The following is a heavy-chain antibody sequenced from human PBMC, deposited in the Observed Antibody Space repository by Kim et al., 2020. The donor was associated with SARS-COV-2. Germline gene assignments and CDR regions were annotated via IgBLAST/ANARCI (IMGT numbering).Heavy chain of an antibody. J-gene: IGHJ6*02. V-gene: IGHV1-8*01. Sequence: ASVKVSCKASGYTFTSYDINWVRQATGQGLEWMGWMNPNSGNTGYAQKFQGRVTMTRNTSISTAYMELSSLRSEDTAVYYCARGGRWYYYDSSGYLMTKFVDVWGQGTTVTVSS. CDR3: ARGGRWYYYDSSGYLMTKFVDV. CDR1: GYTFTSYD. D-gene: IGHD3-22*01. CDR2: MNPNSGNT.